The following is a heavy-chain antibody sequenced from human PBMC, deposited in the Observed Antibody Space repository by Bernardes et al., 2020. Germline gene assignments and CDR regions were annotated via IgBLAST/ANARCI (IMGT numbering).Heavy chain of an antibody. V-gene: IGHV3-23*01. CDR2: ISDTGVGA. D-gene: IGHD2-21*01. CDR1: SYA. CDR3: AKGAWYCGRSSCPRILDYSYYYMDV. Sequence: GGSLRLSCAASSYAMNWVRLAPGPGPAGVALISDTGVGARYEDSVKGRFTVSRDISTKTVSLQMSGQRVEDTAVYYGAKGAWYCGRSSCPRILDYSYYYMDVWGKGTTVTVSS. J-gene: IGHJ6*03.